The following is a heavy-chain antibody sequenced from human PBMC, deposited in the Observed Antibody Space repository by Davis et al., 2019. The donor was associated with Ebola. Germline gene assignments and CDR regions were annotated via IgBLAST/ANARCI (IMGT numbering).Heavy chain of an antibody. CDR1: GFTFSTYS. V-gene: IGHV3-21*01. CDR3: ARRPFDY. Sequence: GGSLRLSCAASGFTFSTYSMSWVRQAPGKGLEWVSSISSDSDYIYYADSAKGRFTISRDNAKNSLYLQMNSLRAEDTAVYYCARRPFDYWGQGTLVTVSS. D-gene: IGHD6-6*01. J-gene: IGHJ4*02. CDR2: ISSDSDYI.